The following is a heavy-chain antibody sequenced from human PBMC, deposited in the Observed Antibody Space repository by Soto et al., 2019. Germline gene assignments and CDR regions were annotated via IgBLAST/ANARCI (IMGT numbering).Heavy chain of an antibody. CDR1: GYTHTELS. D-gene: IGHD3-10*01. CDR2: FDPEDGET. J-gene: IGHJ5*02. V-gene: IGHV1-24*01. Sequence: ASVKVSCKVSGYTHTELSMHWVRQAPGKGLEWMGRFDPEDGETIYAQKFQGRPTLTEHTSTDTAYMELSSLRSEDTAVYYCATRAYGSGSSSWFDPWGQGTLVTVSS. CDR3: ATRAYGSGSSSWFDP.